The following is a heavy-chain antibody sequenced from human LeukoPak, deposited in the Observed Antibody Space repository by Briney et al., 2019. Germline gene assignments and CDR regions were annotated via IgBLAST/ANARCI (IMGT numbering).Heavy chain of an antibody. J-gene: IGHJ3*02. D-gene: IGHD3-10*01. CDR3: SFNLGSGSYAFDI. V-gene: IGHV4-59*12. CDR1: GGSISSYY. CDR2: IYYSGST. Sequence: SETLSLTCTVSGGSISSYYWSWIRQPPGKGLEWIGYIYYSGSTNYNPSLKSRVTISVDTSKHQFSLKLSSVTAADTAVYYCSFNLGSGSYAFDIWGQGTMVTVSS.